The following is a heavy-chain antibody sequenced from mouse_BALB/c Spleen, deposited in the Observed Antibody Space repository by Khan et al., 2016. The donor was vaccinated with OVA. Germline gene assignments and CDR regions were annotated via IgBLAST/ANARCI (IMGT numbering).Heavy chain of an antibody. J-gene: IGHJ2*01. CDR3: ARWNYGHDGYFDY. Sequence: EVQLQESGPSLVKPSQTLSLTCSVTGDSITSGYWNWIRKFPGKKLEYIGYISSSDSTFYNPSLKSRISITRDTSKNQYYLQLNSVTTEDTATYYCARWNYGHDGYFDYWGKGTTLTVSS. CDR2: ISSSDST. D-gene: IGHD2-14*01. V-gene: IGHV3-8*02. CDR1: GDSITSGY.